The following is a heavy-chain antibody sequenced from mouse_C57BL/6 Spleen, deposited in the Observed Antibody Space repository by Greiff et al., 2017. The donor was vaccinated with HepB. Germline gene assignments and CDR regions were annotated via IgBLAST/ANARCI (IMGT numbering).Heavy chain of an antibody. CDR2: IYPGDGDT. CDR1: GYAFSSSW. J-gene: IGHJ4*01. Sequence: VQLQQSGPELVKPGASVKISCKASGYAFSSSWMNWVKQRPGKGLEWIGRIYPGDGDTNYNGKFKGKATLTADKSSSTAYMQLSSLTSEDSAVYFCAKMRGSDYAMDYWGQGTSVTVSS. CDR3: AKMRGSDYAMDY. V-gene: IGHV1-82*01.